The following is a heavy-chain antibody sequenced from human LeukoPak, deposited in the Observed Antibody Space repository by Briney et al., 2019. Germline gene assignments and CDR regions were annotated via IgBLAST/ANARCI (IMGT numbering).Heavy chain of an antibody. Sequence: SVKVSCKASGGTFSSYAISWVRQAPGQGLEWMGGIIPIFGTANYAQKFQGRVTITTDESTSTAYVELSSLRSEDTAVYYCARGLGYSNSWYRGGYYDFGMDVWGQGTTVTVSS. CDR1: GGTFSSYA. V-gene: IGHV1-69*05. J-gene: IGHJ6*02. CDR3: ARGLGYSNSWYRGGYYDFGMDV. D-gene: IGHD6-13*01. CDR2: IIPIFGTA.